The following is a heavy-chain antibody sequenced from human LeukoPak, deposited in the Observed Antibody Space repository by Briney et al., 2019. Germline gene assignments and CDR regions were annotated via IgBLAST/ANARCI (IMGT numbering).Heavy chain of an antibody. CDR2: ISSSSSYI. CDR3: ARGGNLYCSATSCYDFDY. Sequence: GGSLRLSCAAAGFTLSRYSMNWVRQAPGKGLEWVSSISSSSSYIYYGDSVKGRFTISRDNAKNSLYLQINSLRAEDTAVYYCARGGNLYCSATSCYDFDYWGQGTLVTVSS. CDR1: GFTLSRYS. J-gene: IGHJ4*02. D-gene: IGHD2-2*01. V-gene: IGHV3-21*01.